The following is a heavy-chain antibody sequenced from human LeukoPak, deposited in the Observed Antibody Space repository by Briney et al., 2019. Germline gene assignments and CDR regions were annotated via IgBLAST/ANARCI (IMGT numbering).Heavy chain of an antibody. D-gene: IGHD6-13*01. CDR3: ARDPIAAVRFDY. Sequence: PGMSLRLSCAASGFTFRNHGMHWVRQAPGKGLEWVAVIWYDGSNQYYADSVKGRFTISRDNSKNTLYLQMNSLRAEDTAVYYCARDPIAAVRFDYWGQGTLVTVSS. CDR2: IWYDGSNQ. CDR1: GFTFRNHG. V-gene: IGHV3-33*01. J-gene: IGHJ4*02.